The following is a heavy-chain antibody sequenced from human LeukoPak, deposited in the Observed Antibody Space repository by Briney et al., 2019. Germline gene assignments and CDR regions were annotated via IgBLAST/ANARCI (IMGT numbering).Heavy chain of an antibody. J-gene: IGHJ4*02. Sequence: KSGGSLRLSCAASGFTFSDYYMSWIRQAPGKGLEWVSYIGSSGSTIYYADSVKGRFTISRDNAKNSLYLQMNSLRAEDTAVYYCARGSSSIVGATNYWGQGTLVTVSS. CDR1: GFTFSDYY. CDR3: ARGSSSIVGATNY. D-gene: IGHD1-26*01. V-gene: IGHV3-11*04. CDR2: IGSSGSTI.